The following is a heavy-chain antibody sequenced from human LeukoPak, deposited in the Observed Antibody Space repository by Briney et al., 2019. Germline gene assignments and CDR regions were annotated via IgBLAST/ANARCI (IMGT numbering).Heavy chain of an antibody. V-gene: IGHV1-18*01. CDR1: GYTFTSYG. CDR3: ARLATYYDSSGYYKR. J-gene: IGHJ4*02. Sequence: GASVEVSCKASGYTFTSYGISWVRQAPGQGLEWMGWISAYNGNTNYAQKFQGRVTMTRDTSISTAYMELSRLRSDDTAVYYCARLATYYDSSGYYKRWGQGTLVTVSS. CDR2: ISAYNGNT. D-gene: IGHD3-22*01.